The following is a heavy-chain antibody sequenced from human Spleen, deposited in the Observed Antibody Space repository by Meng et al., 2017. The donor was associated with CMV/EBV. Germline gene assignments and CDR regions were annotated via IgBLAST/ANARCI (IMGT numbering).Heavy chain of an antibody. V-gene: IGHV4-59*01. D-gene: IGHD3-10*01. J-gene: IGHJ4*02. CDR1: GGSISSYY. CDR2: IYYSGST. CDR3: ARVTYYHGSGSYILDY. Sequence: SETLSLTCTVSGGSISSYYWSWIRQPPGKGLEWIGYIYYSGSTNYNPSLKSRVTISVDTSKNHFFLKLSSVTAADTAVYYCARVTYYHGSGSYILDYWGQGTLVTVSS.